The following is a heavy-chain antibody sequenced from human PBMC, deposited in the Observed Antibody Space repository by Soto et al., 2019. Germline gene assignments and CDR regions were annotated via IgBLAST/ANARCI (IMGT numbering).Heavy chain of an antibody. CDR3: ARDASEQQPPSHQRLSRHLNWLGP. V-gene: IGHV1-2*02. D-gene: IGHD6-13*01. J-gene: IGHJ5*02. CDR1: GYTFTGYY. CDR2: INPNSGGT. Sequence: QVQLVQSGAEVKKPGASVKVSCKASGYTFTGYYMHWVRQAPGQGLEWMGWINPNSGGTNYAQKFHGMGTITSGTSISSAYIELSRLRSDGTAVYFCARDASEQQPPSHQRLSRHLNWLGPWGQGTLLTVSS.